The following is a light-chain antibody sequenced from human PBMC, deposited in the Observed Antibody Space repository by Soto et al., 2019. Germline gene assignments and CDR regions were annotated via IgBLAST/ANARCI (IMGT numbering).Light chain of an antibody. Sequence: SALRFPPAASGSGGRSVTISCSRTRRDVGGYDYVSWYQQHAGKAPKLMIYEVTVRPSGVSDSVSGSKSGNTASLNVSGLQGVHEGDYYCSSYTGGTASDVLGSGTKGTV. CDR2: EVT. J-gene: IGLJ1*01. V-gene: IGLV2-8*01. CDR3: SSYTGGTASDV. CDR1: RRDVGGYDY.